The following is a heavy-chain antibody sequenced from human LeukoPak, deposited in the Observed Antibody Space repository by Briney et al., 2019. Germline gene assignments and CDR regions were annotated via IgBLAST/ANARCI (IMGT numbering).Heavy chain of an antibody. CDR1: GGTFSSYA. Sequence: GSSVKVSCKASGGTFSSYAISWVRQAPGQGLEWMGGIIPTFGTANYAQKFQGRVTITTDESTSTAYMELSSLRSEDTAVYYCAKHLGRVVPAAIDAFDIWGQGTMVTVSS. CDR3: AKHLGRVVPAAIDAFDI. CDR2: IIPTFGTA. D-gene: IGHD2-2*01. J-gene: IGHJ3*02. V-gene: IGHV1-69*05.